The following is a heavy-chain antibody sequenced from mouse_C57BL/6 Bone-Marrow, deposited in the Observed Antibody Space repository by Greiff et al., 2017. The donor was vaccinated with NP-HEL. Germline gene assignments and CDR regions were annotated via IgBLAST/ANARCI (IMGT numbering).Heavy chain of an antibody. V-gene: IGHV7-3*01. CDR1: GFTFTDYY. CDR2: IRNKANGYTT. D-gene: IGHD1-1*01. CDR3: ARNYYGSAWFAY. Sequence: EVHLVESGGGLVQPGGSLSLSCAASGFTFTDYYMSWVRQPPGKALEWLGFIRNKANGYTTEYSASVKGRFTISRDNSQSILYLQMNALRAEDSATYYCARNYYGSAWFAYWGRGTLVTVSA. J-gene: IGHJ3*01.